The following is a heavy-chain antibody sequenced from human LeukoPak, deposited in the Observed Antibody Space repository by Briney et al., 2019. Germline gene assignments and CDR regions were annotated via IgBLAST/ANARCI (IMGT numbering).Heavy chain of an antibody. J-gene: IGHJ4*02. D-gene: IGHD6-19*01. V-gene: IGHV3-21*01. CDR2: ISSSSSYI. Sequence: GGSLRLSCAASGFTFSSYSMNWVRQAPGKGLEWVSSISSSSSYIYYADLVKGRFTISRDNAKNSLYLQMNSLRAEDTAVYYCARLSIAVAGLDYWGQGTLVTVSS. CDR1: GFTFSSYS. CDR3: ARLSIAVAGLDY.